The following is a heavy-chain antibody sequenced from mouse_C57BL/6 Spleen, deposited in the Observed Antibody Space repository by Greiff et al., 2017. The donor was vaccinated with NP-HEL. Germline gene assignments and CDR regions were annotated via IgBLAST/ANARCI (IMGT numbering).Heavy chain of an antibody. CDR1: GFNIKDDY. CDR2: IDPENGDT. CDR3: TTWYYGSNY. Sequence: VQLKQSGAELVRPGASVKLSCTASGFNIKDDYMHWVKQRPEQGLEWIGWIDPENGDTEYASKFQGKATITADTSSNTAYLQLSSLTSEDTAVYYFTTWYYGSNYWGQGTTLTVSS. D-gene: IGHD1-1*01. V-gene: IGHV14-4*01. J-gene: IGHJ2*01.